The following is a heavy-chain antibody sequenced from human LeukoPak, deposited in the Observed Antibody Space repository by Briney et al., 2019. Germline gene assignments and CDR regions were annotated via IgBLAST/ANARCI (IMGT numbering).Heavy chain of an antibody. V-gene: IGHV4-61*02. CDR3: ARDRRGSYYDY. CDR1: GGSISSGSYY. J-gene: IGHJ4*02. Sequence: SETLSLTCTVSGGSISSGSYYWSWIRQPAGKGPEWIGRIYTSGSTNYNPSLKSRVTISVDTSKNQFSLKLSSVTAADTAVYYCARDRRGSYYDYWGQGTLVTVSS. D-gene: IGHD1-26*01. CDR2: IYTSGST.